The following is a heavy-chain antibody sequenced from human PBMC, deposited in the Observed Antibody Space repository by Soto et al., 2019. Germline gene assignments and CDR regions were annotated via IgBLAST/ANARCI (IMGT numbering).Heavy chain of an antibody. CDR1: GFTFSSYA. V-gene: IGHV3-23*01. CDR3: AKGITSSGSPLGGMDV. D-gene: IGHD3-10*01. J-gene: IGHJ6*02. Sequence: GGSLRLSCAASGFTFSSYAMSWVRQAPGKGLEWVSAISGSGGSTYYADSVKGRFTISRDNSKNTLYLQMNSLRAEDTAVYYCAKGITSSGSPLGGMDVWGQGTTVTVSS. CDR2: ISGSGGST.